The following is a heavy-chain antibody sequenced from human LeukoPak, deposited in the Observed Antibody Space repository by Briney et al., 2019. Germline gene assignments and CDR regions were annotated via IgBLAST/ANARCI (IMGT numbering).Heavy chain of an antibody. D-gene: IGHD3-22*01. CDR3: ARDRVYYDSSGYYLGQWDAFDI. CDR1: GFTFSSYS. Sequence: PGGSLRLSCAASGFTFSSYSMNWVRQAPGKGLEWVSSISSSSSYIYYADSVKGRFTISRDNAKNSLYLQMNSLRAEDTAVYYCARDRVYYDSSGYYLGQWDAFDIWGQGTMVTVSS. CDR2: ISSSSSYI. V-gene: IGHV3-21*01. J-gene: IGHJ3*02.